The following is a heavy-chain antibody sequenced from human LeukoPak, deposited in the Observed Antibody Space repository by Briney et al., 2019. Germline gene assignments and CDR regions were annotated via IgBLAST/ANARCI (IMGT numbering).Heavy chain of an antibody. CDR1: GFPFSGYW. D-gene: IGHD5-24*01. V-gene: IGHV3-7*04. CDR3: TRVGYIDEGIDY. J-gene: IGHJ4*02. Sequence: GGSRRLSCVASGFPFSGYWMTWVGRAPGRGLEGVANIKQDGSKKSYVDSVKGRFTISRDNAKNSLYLQMNSLRAEDTAIYYCTRVGYIDEGIDYWGQGTLVTVSS. CDR2: IKQDGSKK.